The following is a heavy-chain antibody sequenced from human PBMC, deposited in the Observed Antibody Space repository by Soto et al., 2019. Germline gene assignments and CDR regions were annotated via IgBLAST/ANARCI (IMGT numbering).Heavy chain of an antibody. CDR2: IRSKPNTDAT. CDR3: TRHVDCSGGSCYSGYYYYMDV. Sequence: EVQLVESGGGLVQTGGSLKLSCAASGFTLSDSAMHWVRQASGKGLEWVARIRSKPNTDATAYAASVKGRFTISRDDSKNTAYLQMNSLKTEDTAVYYCTRHVDCSGGSCYSGYYYYMDVWGKGTTVTVPS. CDR1: GFTLSDSA. J-gene: IGHJ6*03. D-gene: IGHD2-15*01. V-gene: IGHV3-73*01.